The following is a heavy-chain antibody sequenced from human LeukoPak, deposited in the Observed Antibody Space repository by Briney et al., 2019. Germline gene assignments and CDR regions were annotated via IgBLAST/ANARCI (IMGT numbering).Heavy chain of an antibody. CDR3: ARGDFWSGPYFDY. V-gene: IGHV3-7*01. CDR2: IKQDGSEK. Sequence: GVSLRLSCAASGFTFSSYWMSGVRQAPGKGLEGVANIKQDGSEKYYVDSVKGRFTISRYNAKNSLYLQMNRLRAEDTAVYYCARGDFWSGPYFDYWGQGTLVTVSS. J-gene: IGHJ4*02. CDR1: GFTFSSYW. D-gene: IGHD3-3*01.